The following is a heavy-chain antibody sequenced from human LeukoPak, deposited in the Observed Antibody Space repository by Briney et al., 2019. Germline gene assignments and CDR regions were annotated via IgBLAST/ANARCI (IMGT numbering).Heavy chain of an antibody. Sequence: PGSSVKVSCKASGGTFSSYTISWVRQAPGQGLEWMGGIIPIFGTANYAQKFQGRVTITADESTSTAYMELSSLRSEDTAVYYCARDTAYCSSTSCLIYWGQGTLVTVSS. D-gene: IGHD2-2*01. J-gene: IGHJ4*02. CDR1: GGTFSSYT. CDR2: IIPIFGTA. V-gene: IGHV1-69*01. CDR3: ARDTAYCSSTSCLIY.